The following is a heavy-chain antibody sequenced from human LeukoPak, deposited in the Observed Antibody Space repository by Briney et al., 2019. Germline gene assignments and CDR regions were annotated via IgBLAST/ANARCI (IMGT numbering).Heavy chain of an antibody. CDR2: INHSGST. CDR1: GGSFSGYY. D-gene: IGHD2-2*01. J-gene: IGHJ4*02. V-gene: IGHV4-34*01. CDR3: ARPAYQLLRASPPSRIPAPYDY. Sequence: SETLSLTCAVYGGSFSGYYWSWIRQPPGKGLEWIGEINHSGSTNYNPSLKSRVTISVDTSKNQFSLKLSSVTAADTAVYYCARPAYQLLRASPPSRIPAPYDYWGQGTLVTVSS.